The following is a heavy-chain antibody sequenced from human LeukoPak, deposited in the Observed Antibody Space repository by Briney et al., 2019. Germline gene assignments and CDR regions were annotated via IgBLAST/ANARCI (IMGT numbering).Heavy chain of an antibody. J-gene: IGHJ4*02. CDR1: RFTFRIHE. CDR2: ISAGGSTI. V-gene: IGHV3-48*03. CDR3: ARDWGIGAHFDY. D-gene: IGHD3-16*01. Sequence: GGSLRLSCAASRFTFRIHEVNWVRQAPGRGLEWVSYISAGGSTIYYAASAKGRFNICRDNAENSLYLQINSPRDEDRDVYYCARDWGIGAHFDYWGQGTLVTVSS.